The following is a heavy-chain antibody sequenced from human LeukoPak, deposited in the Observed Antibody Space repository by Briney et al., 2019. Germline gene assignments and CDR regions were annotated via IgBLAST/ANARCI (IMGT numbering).Heavy chain of an antibody. J-gene: IGHJ4*02. Sequence: PGGSLRLSCAASGFTFSSYGMHWVRQAPGKGLEWVAVISYDGSNKYYADSVKGRFTISRDNSKNTLYLQMNSLRAEDTAVYYCAKDWGAIRGYFDYWGQGTLVTVSS. CDR3: AKDWGAIRGYFDY. CDR2: ISYDGSNK. CDR1: GFTFSSYG. D-gene: IGHD1-26*01. V-gene: IGHV3-30*18.